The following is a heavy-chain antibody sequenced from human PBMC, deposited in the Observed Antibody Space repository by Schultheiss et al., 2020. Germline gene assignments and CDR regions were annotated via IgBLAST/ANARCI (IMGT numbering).Heavy chain of an antibody. CDR1: GGSFSGYY. CDR3: ARGPDSSGYHVGYYDL. J-gene: IGHJ2*01. D-gene: IGHD3-22*01. CDR2: IYYSRST. Sequence: SETLSLTCAVYGGSFSGYYWSWIRQHPGKGLEWIGYIYYSRSTYYNPSLKSRVTISVDMSKNQFSLKLSSVTAADTVVYYCARGPDSSGYHVGYYDLRGRGTLVTVAS. V-gene: IGHV4-31*11.